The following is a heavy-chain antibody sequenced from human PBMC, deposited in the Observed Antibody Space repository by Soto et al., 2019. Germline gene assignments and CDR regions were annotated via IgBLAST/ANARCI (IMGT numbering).Heavy chain of an antibody. Sequence: GGSLRLSCTASGFTFSNAWMSWVRQAPGKGLEWVGRIKSKTDGGTTDYAAPVKGRFSISRDDSKTTLFLQMNSLKTEDTAVYYCTTGTATINRVDYWGQGTPVTVSS. CDR2: IKSKTDGGTT. J-gene: IGHJ4*02. CDR3: TTGTATINRVDY. D-gene: IGHD2-15*01. V-gene: IGHV3-15*01. CDR1: GFTFSNAW.